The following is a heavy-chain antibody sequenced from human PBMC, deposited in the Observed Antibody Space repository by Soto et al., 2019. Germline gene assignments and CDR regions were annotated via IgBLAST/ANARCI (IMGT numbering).Heavy chain of an antibody. CDR3: ARRAYSYGSDYYFDY. D-gene: IGHD5-18*01. J-gene: IGHJ4*02. Sequence: QVQLQESGPGLVKPSQTLSLSCTVSGGSISSSGYYWSWIRQLPGKGLEWIGSIHYTGSTYYNPSLKRRLRXSXXXSXXQVSLHLNSVTAADTAVFYCARRAYSYGSDYYFDYWGQGKLVTVSS. CDR1: GGSISSSGYY. V-gene: IGHV4-31*03. CDR2: IHYTGST.